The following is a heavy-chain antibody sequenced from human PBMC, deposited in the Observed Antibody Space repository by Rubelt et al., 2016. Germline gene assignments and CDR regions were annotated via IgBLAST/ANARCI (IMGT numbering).Heavy chain of an antibody. Sequence: QVQLQESGPGLVKPSETLSLICTVSGYFISSGYYWGWIRQSPGKGLEWIPSIHHSVTTYFNPSLKSRVPISVDTSKNQFSLRLRSVTAADTAVYYCARHRGKQVVWIDYWGQGTLVTVSS. CDR3: ARHRGKQVVWIDY. J-gene: IGHJ4*02. V-gene: IGHV4-38-2*02. CDR2: IHHSVTT. CDR1: GYFISSGYY. D-gene: IGHD6-13*01.